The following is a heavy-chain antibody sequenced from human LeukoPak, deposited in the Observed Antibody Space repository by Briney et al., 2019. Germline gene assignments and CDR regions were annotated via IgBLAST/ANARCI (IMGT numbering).Heavy chain of an antibody. J-gene: IGHJ3*02. Sequence: GGSLRLSCAASGFTFSTYWMTWVRQAPGKGLEWVANIKQDGSEKYYVDSVKGRFTVSRDNSRNSLYLQMNSLRAEDTAVYYCARGVTTGVDTFDIWGQGTMVTVSS. D-gene: IGHD4-17*01. CDR2: IKQDGSEK. CDR1: GFTFSTYW. V-gene: IGHV3-7*01. CDR3: ARGVTTGVDTFDI.